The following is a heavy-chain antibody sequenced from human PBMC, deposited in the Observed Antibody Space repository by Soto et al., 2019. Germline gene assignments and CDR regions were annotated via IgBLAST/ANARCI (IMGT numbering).Heavy chain of an antibody. D-gene: IGHD6-19*01. J-gene: IGHJ6*02. V-gene: IGHV1-69*01. CDR3: ATTFSSTLYYYYGMDV. Sequence: QVQLVQSGAEVKKPGSSVKVSCNASGGTFSSYAISWVRQAPGQGLEWMGGIIPIFGTANYAQKFQGRVTITADESTSTAYMELSSLRSEDTAVYYCATTFSSTLYYYYGMDVWGQGTTVTVSS. CDR2: IIPIFGTA. CDR1: GGTFSSYA.